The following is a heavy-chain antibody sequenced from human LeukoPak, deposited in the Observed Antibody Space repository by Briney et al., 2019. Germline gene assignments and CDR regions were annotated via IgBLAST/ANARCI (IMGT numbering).Heavy chain of an antibody. D-gene: IGHD6-19*01. V-gene: IGHV3-30*18. CDR3: AKDRYSSGWYSDFDY. Sequence: GGSLRLSCAASGFTFSNYAMHWVRQAPGKGLEWVAVISDDGSNKYYGDSVKGRFTISRDNSKNTVYLQMNSLRAEDTAVYYCAKDRYSSGWYSDFDYWGQGTLVTVST. CDR1: GFTFSNYA. J-gene: IGHJ4*02. CDR2: ISDDGSNK.